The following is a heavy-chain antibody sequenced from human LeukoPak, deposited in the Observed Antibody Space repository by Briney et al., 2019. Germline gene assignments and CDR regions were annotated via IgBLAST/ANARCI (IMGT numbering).Heavy chain of an antibody. CDR3: ARGGYGSS. D-gene: IGHD5-18*01. V-gene: IGHV3-48*03. J-gene: IGHJ4*02. Sequence: GGSLRLSCAASGFTFSSYAMSWVRQAPGKGLEWVSYISSSGRTTYYADSVKGRFTISRDNAKNSLYLQMNSLRAEDTAVYYCARGGYGSSWGQGTLVTVSS. CDR1: GFTFSSYA. CDR2: ISSSGRTT.